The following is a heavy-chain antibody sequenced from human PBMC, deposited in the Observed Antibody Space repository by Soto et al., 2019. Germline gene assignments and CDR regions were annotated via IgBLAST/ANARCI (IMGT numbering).Heavy chain of an antibody. J-gene: IGHJ5*02. Sequence: PSETLSLTCSFSCGTIIGYYWTWIRQSAGKGLEWIGRIYSSGNTKYNPSLQSRVTMSLDTSNNQFSLRLTSVTAADTAVYYCARGQRFSDWFDPWGQGTLVTVSS. CDR3: ARGQRFSDWFDP. D-gene: IGHD3-3*01. CDR1: CGTIIGYY. V-gene: IGHV4-4*07. CDR2: IYSSGNT.